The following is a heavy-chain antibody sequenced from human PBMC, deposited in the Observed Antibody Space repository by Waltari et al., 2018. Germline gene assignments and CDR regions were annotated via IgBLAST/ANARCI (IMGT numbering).Heavy chain of an antibody. D-gene: IGHD3-22*01. J-gene: IGHJ6*02. V-gene: IGHV2-70*15. CDR2: IDWDDDK. CDR3: ALEMIPPYYYSGMDV. CDR1: GFSLSPSGMC. Sequence: QVTLRESGPAMVKPTQTLTLTCTFSGFSLSPSGMCVSWIRKPPGKALEWLARIDWDDDKYYRTALKTRLIISKDTSNNQVVLTMTNMDPVDTATYYCALEMIPPYYYSGMDVWGQGTTFTVSS.